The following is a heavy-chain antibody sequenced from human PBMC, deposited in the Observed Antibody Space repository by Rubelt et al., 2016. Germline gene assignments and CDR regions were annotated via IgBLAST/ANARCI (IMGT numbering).Heavy chain of an antibody. CDR3: AKDWRGSGAFDI. D-gene: IGHD3-10*01. CDR1: GGPISSGGYY. J-gene: IGHJ3*02. V-gene: IGHV4-31*03. CDR2: IHQSGST. Sequence: QVQLQESGPGLVKPSQTLSLTCTVSGGPISSGGYYWSWIRQHPGKGLEWIGYIHQSGSTYYNPSLKSRANISMYTSKNQFSRKLSSVTAADTAVYYCAKDWRGSGAFDIWGQGTMVTVSS.